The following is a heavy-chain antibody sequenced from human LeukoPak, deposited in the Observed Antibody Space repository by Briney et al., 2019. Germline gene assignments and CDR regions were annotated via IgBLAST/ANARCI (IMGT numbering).Heavy chain of an antibody. V-gene: IGHV1-69*05. Sequence: GASVTVSCTASGGTFSSYAISWVRQAPGQGLEWMGGIIPIFGTANYAQKFQGRVTITRDTSASTAYMELSSLRSEDTAVYYCARVLNYYDSSGYFPFDYWGQGTLVTVSS. D-gene: IGHD3-22*01. CDR2: IIPIFGTA. CDR3: ARVLNYYDSSGYFPFDY. J-gene: IGHJ4*02. CDR1: GGTFSSYA.